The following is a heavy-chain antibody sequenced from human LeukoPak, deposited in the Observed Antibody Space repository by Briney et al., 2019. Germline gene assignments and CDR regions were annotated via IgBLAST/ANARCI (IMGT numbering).Heavy chain of an antibody. CDR3: ARVSMVRGVITPP. CDR1: GYTFTGYY. CDR2: INPNSGGT. D-gene: IGHD3-10*01. V-gene: IGHV1-2*02. Sequence: ASVKVSCKTSGYTFTGYYIHWVRQAPGQGLEWMGWINPNSGGTNYAQKFQGRVTMTRDTSISTAYMELSRLRSDDTAVYYCARVSMVRGVITPPLGQGTLVTVSS. J-gene: IGHJ5*02.